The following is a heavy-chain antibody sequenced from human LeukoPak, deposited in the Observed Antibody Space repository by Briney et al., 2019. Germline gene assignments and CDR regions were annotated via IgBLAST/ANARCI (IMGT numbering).Heavy chain of an antibody. V-gene: IGHV1-69*01. CDR3: ARIVGIASRGYFDY. J-gene: IGHJ4*02. Sequence: SVNVSCKASGGTLSRYAISWVRQAPGQGPEWTGGIIPIFGTTNYAQKFHGRVTITADESTSTAYMELSSLRSEDTAVYYCARIVGIASRGYFDYWGQGTLVTVSS. CDR1: GGTLSRYA. D-gene: IGHD3-10*01. CDR2: IIPIFGTT.